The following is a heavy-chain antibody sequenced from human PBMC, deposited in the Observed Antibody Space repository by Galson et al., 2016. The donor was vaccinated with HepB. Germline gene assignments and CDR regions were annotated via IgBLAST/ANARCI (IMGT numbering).Heavy chain of an antibody. J-gene: IGHJ5*02. CDR3: ATQLVPGSAS. Sequence: SVKVSCKASGYTFTNYDISWVRQASGQGLEWMGRINTNSGGTNYALAFHGRITMTRDTATRTLYMELRTLRSDDTAVYYCATQLVPGSASWGQGTLVVVSS. D-gene: IGHD1-1*01. CDR2: INTNSGGT. CDR1: GYTFTNYD. V-gene: IGHV1-2*06.